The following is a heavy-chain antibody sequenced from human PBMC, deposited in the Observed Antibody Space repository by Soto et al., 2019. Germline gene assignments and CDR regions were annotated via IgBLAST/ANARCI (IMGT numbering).Heavy chain of an antibody. CDR3: ARGVGRSSLTSFDA. V-gene: IGHV4-4*07. CDR2: IYKSENT. J-gene: IGHJ4*02. Sequence: PSETLSFTCTVSGGSISSDYWSWIRQRAGKGLEWIGRIYKSENTHYNNSLRSRVSMSLDTSKNQLSLNLSSVTAADTAVYYCARGVGRSSLTSFDAWGQGTLVTLSS. CDR1: GGSISSDY. D-gene: IGHD6-13*01.